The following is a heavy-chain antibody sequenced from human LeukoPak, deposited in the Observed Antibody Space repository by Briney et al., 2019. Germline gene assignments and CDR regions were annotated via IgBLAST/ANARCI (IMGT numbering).Heavy chain of an antibody. CDR3: ARLVDTAMGNWFDP. CDR2: IYYSGST. Sequence: PSGTLSLTXTVSGGSISSYYWSWIRQPPGKGLEWIGYIYYSGSTNYNPSLKSRVTISVDTSKNQFSLKLSSVTAADTAVYYCARLVDTAMGNWFDPWGQGTLVTVSS. D-gene: IGHD5-18*01. J-gene: IGHJ5*02. V-gene: IGHV4-59*01. CDR1: GGSISSYY.